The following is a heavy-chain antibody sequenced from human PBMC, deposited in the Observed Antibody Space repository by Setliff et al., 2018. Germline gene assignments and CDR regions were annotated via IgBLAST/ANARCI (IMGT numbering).Heavy chain of an antibody. Sequence: PGGSLRLSCAASGFTFSTYRMHWVRQAPGKGLEWVAVIWDDGGNKYHADSVKGRFTISRDNSKNALYLQMNSLRAEDTAIYYCANHNPARWAVTGTPLDYWGQGTLVTVSS. V-gene: IGHV3-33*08. CDR3: ANHNPARWAVTGTPLDY. CDR1: GFTFSTYR. J-gene: IGHJ4*02. CDR2: IWDDGGNK. D-gene: IGHD6-19*01.